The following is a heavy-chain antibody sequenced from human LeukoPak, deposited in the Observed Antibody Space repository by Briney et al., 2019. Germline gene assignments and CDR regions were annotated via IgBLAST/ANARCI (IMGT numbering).Heavy chain of an antibody. D-gene: IGHD6-19*01. Sequence: SGGSLRLSCAASGFTFSGSAMHWVRQASGKGLEWVGRIRSKANSYATAYAASVIGRFTISRDDSKNTAYLQMNSLKTEDTAVYYCTRHTSVAGTNYYYYGMDVWGQGTTVTVSS. CDR2: IRSKANSYAT. CDR3: TRHTSVAGTNYYYYGMDV. CDR1: GFTFSGSA. V-gene: IGHV3-73*01. J-gene: IGHJ6*02.